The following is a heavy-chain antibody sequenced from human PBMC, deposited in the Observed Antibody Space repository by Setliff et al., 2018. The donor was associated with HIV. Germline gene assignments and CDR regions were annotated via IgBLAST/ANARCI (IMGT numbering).Heavy chain of an antibody. D-gene: IGHD3-10*01. CDR3: ARAPYVSGSFGWFDP. J-gene: IGHJ5*02. V-gene: IGHV4-59*08. Sequence: SETLSLTCSVSDDSIRSSHWNWVRLPPGKGLEWIGVICDSGRNTDYNPSLKSRVTISVDTSKNQLSLKLSSVTAADTAVYYCARAPYVSGSFGWFDPWGQGTLVTVSS. CDR2: ICDSGRNT. CDR1: DDSIRSSH.